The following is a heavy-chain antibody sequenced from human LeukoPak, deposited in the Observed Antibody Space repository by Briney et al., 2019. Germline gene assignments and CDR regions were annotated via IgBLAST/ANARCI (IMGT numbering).Heavy chain of an antibody. CDR2: ISGSGGST. CDR3: AKRDGRSSWDLYGYGMDV. D-gene: IGHD6-13*01. J-gene: IGHJ6*02. Sequence: GPLRLSCAASGFTFSSYAMSWVRQAPGKGLEWVSAISGSGGSTYYADSVKGRFTISRDNSKNTLYLQMNSLRAEDTAVYYCAKRDGRSSWDLYGYGMDVWGQGTTVTVSS. V-gene: IGHV3-23*01. CDR1: GFTFSSYA.